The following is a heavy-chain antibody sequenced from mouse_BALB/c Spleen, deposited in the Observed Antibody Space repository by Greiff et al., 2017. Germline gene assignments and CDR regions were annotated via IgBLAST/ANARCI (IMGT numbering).Heavy chain of an antibody. D-gene: IGHD1-1*01. V-gene: IGHV1S41*01. CDR1: GYTFTSYW. CDR2: IAPGRGST. CDR3: ARIPLYYYGSSYYYAMDY. J-gene: IGHJ4*01. Sequence: DLVKPGASVKLSCKASGYTFTSYWINWIKQRPGQGLEWIGRIAPGRGSTYYNEMFKGKATLTVDTSSSTAYIQLSSLSSEDSAVYFCARIPLYYYGSSYYYAMDYWGQGTSVTVSS.